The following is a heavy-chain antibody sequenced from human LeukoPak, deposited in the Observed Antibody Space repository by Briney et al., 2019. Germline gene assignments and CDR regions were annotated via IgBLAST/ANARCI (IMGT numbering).Heavy chain of an antibody. J-gene: IGHJ4*02. D-gene: IGHD3-10*01. CDR1: GFTFSSYW. Sequence: PGGSLRLSCAASGFTFSSYWMSWVRQAPGKGLEWVANIKQDGSEKYYVDSVKGRFTISRDNAKNSLYLQMNSLRAEDTAVYYCARDYTHGSGSYFSDYWGQGTLVTVSS. CDR3: ARDYTHGSGSYFSDY. V-gene: IGHV3-7*01. CDR2: IKQDGSEK.